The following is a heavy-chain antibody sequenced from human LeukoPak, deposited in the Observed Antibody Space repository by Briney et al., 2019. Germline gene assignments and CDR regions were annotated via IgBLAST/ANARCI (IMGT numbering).Heavy chain of an antibody. V-gene: IGHV3-23*01. Sequence: GGSLRLSCAASGFSFSNYWMTWVRQAPGKGLEWVSSISGSGDSTFSVGSLKGRFTISRDNSKNTLYLQMNSLRAEDTAVYYCAKDTYGDYYFDYWGQGTLVTVSS. D-gene: IGHD4-17*01. CDR3: AKDTYGDYYFDY. J-gene: IGHJ4*02. CDR1: GFSFSNYW. CDR2: ISGSGDST.